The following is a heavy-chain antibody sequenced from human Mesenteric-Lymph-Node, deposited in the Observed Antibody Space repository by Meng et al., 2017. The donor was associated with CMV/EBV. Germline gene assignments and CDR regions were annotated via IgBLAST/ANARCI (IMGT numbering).Heavy chain of an antibody. V-gene: IGHV1-2*02. J-gene: IGHJ4*02. Sequence: ASVKVSCKASGYTFTGYYMHWVRQAPGQGLEWMGWINPNSGGTNYAQKLQGRVTMTTDTSTSTAYMELRSLRSDDTAVYYCARAWQLVYPLDYWGQGTLVTVSS. CDR3: ARAWQLVYPLDY. CDR1: GYTFTGYY. D-gene: IGHD6-6*01. CDR2: INPNSGGT.